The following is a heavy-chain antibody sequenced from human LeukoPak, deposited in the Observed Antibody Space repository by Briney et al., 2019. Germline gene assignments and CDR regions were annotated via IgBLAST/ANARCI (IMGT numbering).Heavy chain of an antibody. J-gene: IGHJ3*02. CDR1: GYTLTSYV. V-gene: IGHV1-18*01. D-gene: IGHD3-9*01. CDR2: ISADNGNT. CDR3: ARAVRKYFDWLPHSGDAFDI. Sequence: VEVFRKAYGYTLTSYVYGWMLELPGQGLKEMAWISADNGNTNYAQKLQGRVTMTTDTSTSTAYMELRSLRSDDTAVYYCARAVRKYFDWLPHSGDAFDIWGRGTMVTVSS.